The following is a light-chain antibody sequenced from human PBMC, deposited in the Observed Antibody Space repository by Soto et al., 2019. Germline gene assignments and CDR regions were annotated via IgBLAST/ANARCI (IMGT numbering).Light chain of an antibody. V-gene: IGKV1-8*01. J-gene: IGKJ4*01. CDR1: QAISNY. CDR2: AAT. CDR3: QQYYNYPLT. Sequence: AIRMTQSPSSFSASTGDRVTITCRASQAISNYLVWYQQKPGKAPKVLIYAATTLQSEVPSRFSGSGSGTDFTLTISCLQSEDFATYYCQQYYNYPLTFGGGTKVEIK.